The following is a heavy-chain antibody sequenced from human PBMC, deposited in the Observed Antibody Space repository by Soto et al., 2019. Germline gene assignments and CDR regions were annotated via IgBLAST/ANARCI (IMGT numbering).Heavy chain of an antibody. J-gene: IGHJ6*02. CDR3: ARILITMVRGQRYYYYGMDV. V-gene: IGHV1-69*13. CDR1: GGTFSSYA. D-gene: IGHD3-10*01. CDR2: IIPIFGTA. Sequence: GASVKVSCKASGGTFSSYAISWVRQAPGQGLEWMGGIIPIFGTANYAQKFQGRVTITADESTSTAYMELSSLRSEDTAVYYCARILITMVRGQRYYYYGMDVWGQGTTVTAP.